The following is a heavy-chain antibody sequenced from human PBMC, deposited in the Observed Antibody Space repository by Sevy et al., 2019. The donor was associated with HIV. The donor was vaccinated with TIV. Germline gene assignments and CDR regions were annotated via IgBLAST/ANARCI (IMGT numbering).Heavy chain of an antibody. J-gene: IGHJ6*02. CDR2: INEDGSER. Sequence: GGSLRLSCTASGFTFSNYWMSWVRQAPGKGLEWVANINEDGSERYYMDSVKGRFTISRENAKNSVYVQMDSLRGEDTAVYHCGRSMDDWGQGTTVTVSS. CDR3: GRSMDD. V-gene: IGHV3-7*01. CDR1: GFTFSNYW.